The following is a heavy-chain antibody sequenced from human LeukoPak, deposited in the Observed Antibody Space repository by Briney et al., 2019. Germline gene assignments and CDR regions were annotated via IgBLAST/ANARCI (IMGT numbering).Heavy chain of an antibody. J-gene: IGHJ4*02. CDR1: GGSISSYY. Sequence: SETLSLTCTVPGGSISSYYWSWIRQPPGKGPEWIGYIYYSGSTNYNPSLKSRVTISVDTSKNQFSLKLSSVTAADTAVYYCASYSSWSQTYYFDYWGQGTLVIVSS. CDR2: IYYSGST. D-gene: IGHD6-13*01. V-gene: IGHV4-59*08. CDR3: ASYSSWSQTYYFDY.